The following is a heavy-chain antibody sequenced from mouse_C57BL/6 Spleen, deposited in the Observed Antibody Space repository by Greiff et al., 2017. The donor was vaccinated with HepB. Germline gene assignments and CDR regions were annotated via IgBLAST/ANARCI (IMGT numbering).Heavy chain of an antibody. D-gene: IGHD1-1*01. Sequence: VQLQQSGAELVRPGASVTLSCKASGYTFTDYEMHWVKQTPVHGLEWIGAIDPETGGTAYNQKFKGKAILTADKSSSTAYMELRSLTSEDSAVYYCTPITTVRYFDVWGTGTTVTVSS. CDR3: TPITTVRYFDV. CDR2: IDPETGGT. CDR1: GYTFTDYE. V-gene: IGHV1-15*01. J-gene: IGHJ1*03.